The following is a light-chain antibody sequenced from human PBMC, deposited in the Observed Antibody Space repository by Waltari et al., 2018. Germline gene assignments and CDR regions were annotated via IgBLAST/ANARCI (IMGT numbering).Light chain of an antibody. J-gene: IGKJ1*01. V-gene: IGKV4-1*01. CDR2: WAS. CDR3: QQYRSTLWT. Sequence: DIVMTQSPDSLAVSLGERATINCKSSQSVLFSTNNKNYLAWYQQKTGQPPKLLFYWASTRESGVPDRFSGSGSGTDFTLTISSLQAEDVAVYYCQQYRSTLWTFGRGTRVEIK. CDR1: QSVLFSTNNKNY.